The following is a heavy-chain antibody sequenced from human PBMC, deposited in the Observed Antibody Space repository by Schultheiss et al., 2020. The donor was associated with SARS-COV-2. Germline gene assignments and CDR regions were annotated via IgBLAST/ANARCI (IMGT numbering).Heavy chain of an antibody. J-gene: IGHJ4*02. V-gene: IGHV3-23*01. CDR3: AKDGPTVTTPFDY. CDR2: ISGSGGST. Sequence: GGSLRLSCAASGFTFSDYYMSWIRQAPGKGLEWVSAISGSGGSTYYADSVKGRFTISRDNSKNTLYLQMNSLRAEDTAVYYCAKDGPTVTTPFDYWGQGTLVTVSS. CDR1: GFTFSDYY. D-gene: IGHD4-11*01.